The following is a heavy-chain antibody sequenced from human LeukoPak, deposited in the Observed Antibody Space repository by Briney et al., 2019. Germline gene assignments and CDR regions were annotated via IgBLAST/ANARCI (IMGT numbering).Heavy chain of an antibody. V-gene: IGHV3-30*02. J-gene: IGHJ4*02. D-gene: IGHD6-13*01. CDR1: GFTFSSYG. CDR2: IRYDGSNK. CDR3: ARGWRVRQQLVLFEALNFDY. Sequence: PGGSLRLSCAASGFTFSSYGMHWVRQTPGKGLEWVAFIRYDGSNKYYADSVKGRFTISRDNSKNTLYLQMNSLRAEDTAVYYCARGWRVRQQLVLFEALNFDYWGQGTLVTVSS.